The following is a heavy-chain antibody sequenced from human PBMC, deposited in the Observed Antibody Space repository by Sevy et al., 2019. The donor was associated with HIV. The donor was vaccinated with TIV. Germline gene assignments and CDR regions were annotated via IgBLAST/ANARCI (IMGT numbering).Heavy chain of an antibody. D-gene: IGHD3-3*01. V-gene: IGHV3-30-3*01. Sequence: GESLKISCAASGFTFRSYAMHWVRQAPGKGLEWVAVISYDGSKKYCADSVKGRFTMSRANSKNTLYLQMNSLRAEDTAVYYCARDKGGVLRFLEWFFPMDVWGQGTTVTVSS. CDR3: ARDKGGVLRFLEWFFPMDV. CDR2: ISYDGSKK. CDR1: GFTFRSYA. J-gene: IGHJ6*02.